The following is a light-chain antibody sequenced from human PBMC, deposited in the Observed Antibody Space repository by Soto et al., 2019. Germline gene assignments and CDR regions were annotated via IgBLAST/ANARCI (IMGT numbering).Light chain of an antibody. CDR3: QHFGGSLPVT. CDR2: AAS. V-gene: IGKV1-9*01. CDR1: QGIASY. Sequence: LTQSPSSLSASVGDRVTITCRASQGIASYLAWYQQKPGQAPNLLIYAASTLQSGVPSRFSGSGSGTDFTLTISSLQPEDFAVYYCQHFGGSLPVTFGQGTRLEIK. J-gene: IGKJ5*01.